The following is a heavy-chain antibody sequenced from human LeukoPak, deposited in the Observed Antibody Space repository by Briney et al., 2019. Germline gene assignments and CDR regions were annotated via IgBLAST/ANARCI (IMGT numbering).Heavy chain of an antibody. CDR3: ARDPPSYCGGDCPSY. Sequence: SETLSLTCTVSGGSVSSGSYYWSWIRQPPGKGLEWIGYIYYSGSTNYNPSLKSRVTISVDTSKNQFSLKLSSVTAADTAVYYCARDPPSYCGGDCPSYWGQGTLVTVSS. J-gene: IGHJ4*02. CDR1: GGSVSSGSYY. CDR2: IYYSGST. V-gene: IGHV4-61*01. D-gene: IGHD2-21*02.